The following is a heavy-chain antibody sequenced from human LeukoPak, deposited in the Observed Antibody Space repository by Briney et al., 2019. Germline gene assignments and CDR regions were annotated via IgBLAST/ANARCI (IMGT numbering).Heavy chain of an antibody. Sequence: PGGSLRLSCAVSGFTFSSYSMNWVRQAPGKGLEWVSSISSSSSYIYYADSVKGRFTISRDNAKNSLYLQMNSLRAEDTAVYYCARVGRFGDILTGYYPLDYWGQGTLVTVSS. CDR1: GFTFSSYS. CDR2: ISSSSSYI. CDR3: ARVGRFGDILTGYYPLDY. J-gene: IGHJ4*02. V-gene: IGHV3-21*01. D-gene: IGHD3-9*01.